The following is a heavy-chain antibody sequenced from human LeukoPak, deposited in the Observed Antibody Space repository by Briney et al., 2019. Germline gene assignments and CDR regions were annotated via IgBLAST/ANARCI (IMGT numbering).Heavy chain of an antibody. CDR2: ISGIGGST. D-gene: IGHD3-3*01. J-gene: IGHJ4*02. Sequence: PGGALRLSCAASGFTFSNYAMSWVRQAPGKGLKWVSTISGIGGSTYYADSVKGRFTISRDNSKNTLYLQMNSLRAEHTAVYYCAKDGVFGTGGVVIFDFAHFDYWGQGTLVNVSS. CDR3: AKDGVFGTGGVVIFDFAHFDY. V-gene: IGHV3-23*01. CDR1: GFTFSNYA.